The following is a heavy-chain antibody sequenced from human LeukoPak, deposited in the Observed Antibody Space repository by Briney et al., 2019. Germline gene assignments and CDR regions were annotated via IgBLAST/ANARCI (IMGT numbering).Heavy chain of an antibody. D-gene: IGHD4-17*01. CDR3: ARHEDRTTVTTPHAFDI. CDR1: GGSISSSSYY. Sequence: SETLSLTCTVSGGSISSSSYYWGWIRQRPGKGLEWIGSIYYSGSTYYNPSLKSRVTISVDTSKNQFSLKLSSVTAADTAVYYCARHEDRTTVTTPHAFDIWGQGTMVTVSS. J-gene: IGHJ3*02. V-gene: IGHV4-39*01. CDR2: IYYSGST.